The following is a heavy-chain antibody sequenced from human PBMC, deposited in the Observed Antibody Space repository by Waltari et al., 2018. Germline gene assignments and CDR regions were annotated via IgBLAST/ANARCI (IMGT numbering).Heavy chain of an antibody. CDR3: ARGPSHSHSWNYWXDX. CDR1: GYTFTGYY. Sequence: QVXLVQSGTEVKEPGASVRVSCKTSGYTFTGYYIHWVRQAPGQGLEWMGWIVPDGGGTEXXQKFQGRVTMTSDTSTRTGYMELSRLTYDDTAVYYCARGPSHSHSWNYWXDXWXQGTLVTVSS. D-gene: IGHD6-13*01. J-gene: IGHJ5*02. V-gene: IGHV1-2*02. CDR2: IVPDGGGT.